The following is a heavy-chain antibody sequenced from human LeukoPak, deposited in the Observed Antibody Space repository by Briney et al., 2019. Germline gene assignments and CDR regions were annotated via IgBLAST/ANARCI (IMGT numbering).Heavy chain of an antibody. CDR1: GDSVSSNSAA. D-gene: IGHD5-18*01. CDR2: TYYRSKWYN. CDR3: ARDSRNLGGKDTAMDTPFDY. J-gene: IGHJ4*02. Sequence: SQTLSLTCAISGDSVSSNSAAWNWIRQSPSRGPEWLGRTYYRSKWYNDYAVSVKSRITINPDTSKNQFSLQLNSVTPEDTAVYYCARDSRNLGGKDTAMDTPFDYWGQGTLVTVSS. V-gene: IGHV6-1*01.